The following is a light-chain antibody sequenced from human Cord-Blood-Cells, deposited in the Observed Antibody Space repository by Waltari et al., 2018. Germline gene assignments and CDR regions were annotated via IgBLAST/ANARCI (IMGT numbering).Light chain of an antibody. CDR1: SSDVGGYNY. Sequence: QSALTQPASVSGSPGQSITIPCTGTSSDVGGYNYVSWYQQHPGEAPNLMIYDVSNRPSGVSKLFSGSKSGNTASLTISGLQAEDEADYYCSSYTSSSTYVFGTGTKVTVL. V-gene: IGLV2-14*01. J-gene: IGLJ1*01. CDR3: SSYTSSSTYV. CDR2: DVS.